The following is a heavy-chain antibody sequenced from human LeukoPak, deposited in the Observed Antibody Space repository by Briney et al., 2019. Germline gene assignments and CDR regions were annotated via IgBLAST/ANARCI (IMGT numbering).Heavy chain of an antibody. CDR3: ARSPSSRFWLDP. J-gene: IGHJ5*02. V-gene: IGHV4-31*03. Sequence: PSQTLSLTCTVSGGSISSGGYYWSWIRQHPGKGLEWIGYIYYSGSTYYNPSLKSRVTISVDTSKNQFSLKLSSVTAADTAVYYCARSPSSRFWLDPWGQGTLVTVSS. CDR1: GGSISSGGYY. CDR2: IYYSGST. D-gene: IGHD6-13*01.